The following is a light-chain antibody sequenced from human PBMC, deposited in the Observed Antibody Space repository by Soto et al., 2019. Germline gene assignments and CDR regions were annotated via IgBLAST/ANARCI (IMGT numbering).Light chain of an antibody. CDR3: SSYTSSSNPYV. CDR2: EVS. J-gene: IGLJ1*01. Sequence: QSALTQPASVSGSLGQSITISCTGTSSDVGGYNYVSWYQLHPGKAPKLMIYEVSNRPSGVSNRFSGSKSGNTASLTISGLRAEDEADYYCSSYTSSSNPYVFGTGTKVTVL. CDR1: SSDVGGYNY. V-gene: IGLV2-14*01.